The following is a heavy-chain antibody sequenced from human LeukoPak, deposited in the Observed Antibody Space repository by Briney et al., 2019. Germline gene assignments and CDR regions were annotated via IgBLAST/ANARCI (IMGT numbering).Heavy chain of an antibody. CDR2: IRSKANNYAT. D-gene: IGHD2/OR15-2a*01. J-gene: IGHJ5*02. V-gene: IGHV3-73*01. Sequence: GGSLRLSCAASGFIFSGSAMHWVRQASGKGLEWLGRIRSKANNYATVYAASVKGRFTISRDDSKKTAYLQMNSLRAEDTAVYYCATFQDWFDPWGQGTLVTVSS. CDR1: GFIFSGSA. CDR3: ATFQDWFDP.